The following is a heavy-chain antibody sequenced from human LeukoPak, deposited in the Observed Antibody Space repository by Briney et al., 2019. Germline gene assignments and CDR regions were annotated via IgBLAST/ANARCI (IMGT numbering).Heavy chain of an antibody. D-gene: IGHD3-3*01. J-gene: IGHJ6*03. CDR1: GGTFSSYA. CDR3: ARDHDFGAYYMDV. Sequence: SVKVSCKASGGTFSSYAISWVRQAPGQGLEWMGGIIPIFGTANYAQKFQGRVTMTRDTSISTAYMELSRLRSDDTAVYYCARDHDFGAYYMDVWGKGTTVTVSS. CDR2: IIPIFGTA. V-gene: IGHV1-69*05.